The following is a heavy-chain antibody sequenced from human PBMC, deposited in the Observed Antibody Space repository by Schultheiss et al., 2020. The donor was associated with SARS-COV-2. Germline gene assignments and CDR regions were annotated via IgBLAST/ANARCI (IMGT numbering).Heavy chain of an antibody. V-gene: IGHV3-21*01. Sequence: GESLKISCAASGFTFSSYSMNWVRQAPGKGLEWVSSISSSSSYIYYADSVKGRFTISRDNAKNSLYLQMNSLRAEDTAVYYCARVGVPAATDFDYWGQGTLVTVSS. CDR1: GFTFSSYS. CDR2: ISSSSSYI. CDR3: ARVGVPAATDFDY. D-gene: IGHD2-2*01. J-gene: IGHJ4*02.